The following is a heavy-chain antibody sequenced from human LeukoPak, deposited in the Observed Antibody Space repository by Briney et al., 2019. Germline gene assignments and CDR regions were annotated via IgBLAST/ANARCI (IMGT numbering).Heavy chain of an antibody. D-gene: IGHD4-17*01. CDR3: VSPTTVTRGDLRTPRAFGY. CDR1: GFTFSSYA. CDR2: ISGSGGST. V-gene: IGHV3-23*01. Sequence: GGSLRLSCAASGFTFSSYAMSWVRQAPGKGLEWVSAISGSGGSTYYADSVKGRFTISRDNSKKTLYLQMNSLRAEDTAVYYCVSPTTVTRGDLRTPRAFGYWGQGTLVTVSS. J-gene: IGHJ4*02.